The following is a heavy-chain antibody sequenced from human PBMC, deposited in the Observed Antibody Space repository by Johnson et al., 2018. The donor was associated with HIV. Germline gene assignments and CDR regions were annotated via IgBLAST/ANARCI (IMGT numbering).Heavy chain of an antibody. CDR1: GFTFSDYY. CDR3: ARSRNYACDI. J-gene: IGHJ3*02. CDR2: ISSSGSAI. Sequence: QVQLVESGGGLVQPGRSLRLTCAASGFTFSDYYMSWIRQAPGKGLEWVSYISSSGSAIYYAASVKGRFTMSRDNAKNSMFLQMNSLRADDTAVYYCARSRNYACDIWGQGTMVTVSS. V-gene: IGHV3-11*04. D-gene: IGHD1-1*01.